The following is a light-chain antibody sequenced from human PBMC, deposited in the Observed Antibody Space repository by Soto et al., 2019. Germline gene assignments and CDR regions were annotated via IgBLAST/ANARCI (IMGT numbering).Light chain of an antibody. CDR3: QKYVGPPYT. J-gene: IGKJ2*01. CDR2: GAS. Sequence: EIVLPQSPGTLSLSPGERAALACRASHNVGASYIAWYQQKPGQAPRLLMYGASRRATGIADRFSGSGSGTDFTLTTTRLEPEDFAVYYCQKYVGPPYTFGQGTKLEI. CDR1: HNVGASY. V-gene: IGKV3-20*01.